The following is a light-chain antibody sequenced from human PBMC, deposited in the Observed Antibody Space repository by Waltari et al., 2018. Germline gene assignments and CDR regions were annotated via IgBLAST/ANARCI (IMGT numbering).Light chain of an antibody. CDR3: HQYHNSPQT. V-gene: IGKV3-20*01. J-gene: IGKJ1*01. CDR2: GTS. Sequence: EIELTQSPGTLYLSPGDRATLSCRASHSVNSAYLAWYQQKRGQAPRLLIYGTSTRATGISERFSGSGSGTDFILTISRLEPEDFAIYYCHQYHNSPQTFGQGTKVEI. CDR1: HSVNSAY.